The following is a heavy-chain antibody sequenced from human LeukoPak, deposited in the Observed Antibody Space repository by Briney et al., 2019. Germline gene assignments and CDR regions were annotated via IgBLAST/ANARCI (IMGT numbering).Heavy chain of an antibody. V-gene: IGHV3-64D*06. CDR2: ISSNGGNT. J-gene: IGHJ3*01. D-gene: IGHD5-24*01. Sequence: GGSLRLSCSASGFTFSDYPMHWVRQPPGKGLESVSTISSNGGNTHYADSVKGRFTISRDNSKNTLYLQMSSLRAEDTAVYYCVKDLDDYPPSDAFNLWGQGTMVTVSS. CDR3: VKDLDDYPPSDAFNL. CDR1: GFTFSDYP.